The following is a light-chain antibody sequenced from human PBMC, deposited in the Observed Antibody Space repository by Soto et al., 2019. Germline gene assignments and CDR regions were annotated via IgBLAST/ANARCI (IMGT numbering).Light chain of an antibody. CDR1: SSDVGDYNY. J-gene: IGLJ1*01. V-gene: IGLV2-14*01. CDR2: EVS. CDR3: SSYTTSSTLV. Sequence: QAVVTQPASVSGSPGQSITISCTGTSSDVGDYNYVSWYQHHPGKAPKLMIYEVSNRPSGVSNRFSGSKSANTASLTISGLQAEDEADYYCSSYTTSSTLVFGTGTKVTVL.